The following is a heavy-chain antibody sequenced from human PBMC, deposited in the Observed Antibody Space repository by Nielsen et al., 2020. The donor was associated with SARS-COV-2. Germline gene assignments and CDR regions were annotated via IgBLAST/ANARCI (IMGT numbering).Heavy chain of an antibody. Sequence: GESLKISCAASGFTFSSYAMHWVRQAPGKGLEWVAVMSYDGSTKYFADSVKGRITISRDNSKNTLYLQMNSLRAEDTAVYYCARSLGLRYYYYYGMDVWGQGTTVTVSS. V-gene: IGHV3-30*04. D-gene: IGHD5-12*01. J-gene: IGHJ6*02. CDR3: ARSLGLRYYYYYGMDV. CDR1: GFTFSSYA. CDR2: MSYDGSTK.